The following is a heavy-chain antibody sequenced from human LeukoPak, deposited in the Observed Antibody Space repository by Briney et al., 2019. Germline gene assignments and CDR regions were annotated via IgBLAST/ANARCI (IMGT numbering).Heavy chain of an antibody. D-gene: IGHD2-15*01. CDR2: INHSGST. V-gene: IGHV4-34*01. CDR1: GGSFSGYY. J-gene: IGHJ6*02. Sequence: SETLSLTCAVYGGSFSGYYWSWIRQPPGKGLEWIGEINHSGSTNYNPSLKSRVTISVDTSKNQFSLKLSSVTAADTAVYYCARLEGGHYYYYGMDVWGQGTTVTVSS. CDR3: ARLEGGHYYYYGMDV.